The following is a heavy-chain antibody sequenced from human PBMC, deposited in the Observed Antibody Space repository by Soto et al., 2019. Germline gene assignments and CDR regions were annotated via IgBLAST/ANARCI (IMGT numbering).Heavy chain of an antibody. V-gene: IGHV1-3*05. Sequence: QVQLVQSGAEEKKPGASVKVSCKASGYTFTGYAMHWVRQAPGQRLEWMGWINAGNGNTKYSQKCQDRVTITRDTSASTAYMELSSLRSEDTAVYYCARAVAGPADFDYWGQGTLVTVSS. CDR1: GYTFTGYA. CDR3: ARAVAGPADFDY. CDR2: INAGNGNT. D-gene: IGHD5-12*01. J-gene: IGHJ4*02.